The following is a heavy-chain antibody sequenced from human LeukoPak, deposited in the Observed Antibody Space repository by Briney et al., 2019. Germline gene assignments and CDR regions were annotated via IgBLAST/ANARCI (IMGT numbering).Heavy chain of an antibody. CDR2: INVAGNT. J-gene: IGHJ2*01. CDR3: AREPDVYGSWYFDL. V-gene: IGHV3-13*01. D-gene: IGHD2-8*01. CDR1: GFTLSSHD. Sequence: GGSLRLSCAASGFTLSSHDVHWVRQVPGKGLEWISAINVAGNTYYSDSVKGRFSVSRDNAKNSVHPQMTSLRAGDTAVYHCAREPDVYGSWYFDLWGRGTQATVSS.